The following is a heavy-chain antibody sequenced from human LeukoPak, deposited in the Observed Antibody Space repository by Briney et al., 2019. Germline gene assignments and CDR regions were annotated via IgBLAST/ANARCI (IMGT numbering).Heavy chain of an antibody. J-gene: IGHJ4*02. Sequence: PAGGSLRLSCAASGFTFSSYGMHWVRQAPGKGLEWVAVISYDGSNKYYADSVNGRFTISRDNSKNTLYLQMNSLRAEDTAVYYCARRVVVIRYFDDWGQGTLVTVSS. D-gene: IGHD3-22*01. CDR1: GFTFSSYG. CDR2: ISYDGSNK. CDR3: ARRVVVIRYFDD. V-gene: IGHV3-30*03.